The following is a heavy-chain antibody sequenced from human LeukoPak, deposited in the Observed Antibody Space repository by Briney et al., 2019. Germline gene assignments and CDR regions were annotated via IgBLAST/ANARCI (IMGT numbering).Heavy chain of an antibody. J-gene: IGHJ4*02. CDR3: AKGLRGASLIEY. Sequence: GGSLRLSCAASGFTFDNYAMHWVRQAPGKGLEWVSGISWNSGSVEYADSVKGRFIISRDNAKNSLYLQMNSLRVEDTALYYCAKGLRGASLIEYWGQGTLVTASS. D-gene: IGHD4/OR15-4a*01. V-gene: IGHV3-9*01. CDR1: GFTFDNYA. CDR2: ISWNSGSV.